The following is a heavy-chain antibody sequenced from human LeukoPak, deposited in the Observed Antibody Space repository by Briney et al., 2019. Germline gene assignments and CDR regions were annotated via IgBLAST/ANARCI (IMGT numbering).Heavy chain of an antibody. Sequence: SETLSLTCTVSGGSISSSSYYWGWIRQPPGKGLEWIGSIYYSGSTYYNPSLKSRVTISVDTSKNQFSLKLSSVTAADTAVYYCAVSRGDNWNQDAFDIWGQGTMVTVSS. CDR1: GGSISSSSYY. D-gene: IGHD1-1*01. CDR3: AVSRGDNWNQDAFDI. V-gene: IGHV4-39*07. J-gene: IGHJ3*02. CDR2: IYYSGST.